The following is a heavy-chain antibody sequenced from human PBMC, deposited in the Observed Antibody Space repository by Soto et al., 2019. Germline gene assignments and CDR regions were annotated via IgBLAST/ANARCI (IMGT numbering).Heavy chain of an antibody. CDR1: GFTFSDYY. CDR2: ISSSGSTI. V-gene: IGHV3-11*04. Sequence: GGSLRLSCAASGFTFSDYYMSWIRQAPGKGLEWVSYISSSGSTIYYADSVKGRFTISRDDSKNTLYLQMNSLRAEDTAVYYCASDSCGSPSCFDFWGQGTLVTVSS. CDR3: ASDSCGSPSCFDF. J-gene: IGHJ4*02. D-gene: IGHD2-2*01.